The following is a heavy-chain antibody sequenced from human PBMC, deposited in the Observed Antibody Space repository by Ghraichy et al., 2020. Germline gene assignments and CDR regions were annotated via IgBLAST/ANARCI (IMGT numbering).Heavy chain of an antibody. D-gene: IGHD2-2*02. Sequence: GESLNISCAASGFTFSSYGMHWVRQAPGKGLEWVAFIRYDGSNKYYADSVKGRFTISRDSSKNTLYLQMNSLRAEDTAVYYCAKDLGGYCSSTSCYRGRYYFDYWGQGTLVTVSS. CDR3: AKDLGGYCSSTSCYRGRYYFDY. J-gene: IGHJ4*02. CDR1: GFTFSSYG. CDR2: IRYDGSNK. V-gene: IGHV3-30*02.